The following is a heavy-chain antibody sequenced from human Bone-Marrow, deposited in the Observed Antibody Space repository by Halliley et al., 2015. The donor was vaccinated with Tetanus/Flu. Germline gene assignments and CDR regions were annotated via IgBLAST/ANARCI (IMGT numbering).Heavy chain of an antibody. CDR3: ARHFAMFSTSFDF. J-gene: IGHJ4*02. CDR2: LTSDSGA. CDR1: AFSVRTYY. D-gene: IGHD3-10*02. Sequence: QLVQSGGGLVQPGGSLRLSCAASAFSVRTYYMTWVRQAPGKGLEWVSTLTSDSGAHYGDSVRGRFTISRDKSKSTVFLHMKALRAEDTAVYFCARHFAMFSTSFDFWGQGTLVTVSS. V-gene: IGHV3-53*01.